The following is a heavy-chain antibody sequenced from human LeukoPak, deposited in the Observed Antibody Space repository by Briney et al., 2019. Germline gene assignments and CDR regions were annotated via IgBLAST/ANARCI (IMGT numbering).Heavy chain of an antibody. Sequence: GGSLRLSCSASGFTFSRYAMHWVRQSPGKGLEWVSSINSGSTSIYYADSVKGRFTISRDNAKNSLYLQMNSLRDEDTAVYYCARDQSGSGSFAYWGQGTPVTVSS. J-gene: IGHJ4*02. CDR3: ARDQSGSGSFAY. CDR1: GFTFSRYA. CDR2: INSGSTSI. D-gene: IGHD3-10*01. V-gene: IGHV3-21*01.